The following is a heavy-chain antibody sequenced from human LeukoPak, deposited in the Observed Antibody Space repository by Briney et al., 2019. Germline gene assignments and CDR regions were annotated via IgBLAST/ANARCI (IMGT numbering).Heavy chain of an antibody. CDR3: ARAIRELLPPSDAFEI. D-gene: IGHD1-26*01. V-gene: IGHV1-69*05. J-gene: IGHJ3*02. Sequence: GASVKVSCKASGGTFSSYAISWVRQAPGQGLEWMGRIIPIFGTANYAQKFQGRVTITTDESTSTAYMELSSLRSEDTAVYYCARAIRELLPPSDAFEIWGQGTMVTVSS. CDR2: IIPIFGTA. CDR1: GGTFSSYA.